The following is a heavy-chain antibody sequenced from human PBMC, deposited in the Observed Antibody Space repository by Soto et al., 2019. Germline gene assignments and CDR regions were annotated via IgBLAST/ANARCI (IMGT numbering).Heavy chain of an antibody. CDR3: ARGDFHSGDL. J-gene: IGHJ5*02. CDR1: GFTFRSYW. CDR2: INEDESEK. D-gene: IGHD3-3*01. V-gene: IGHV3-7*05. Sequence: EVQLVESGGGLVQPGGSLRLSCVASGFTFRSYWMSWVRQAPGKGLEWVANINEDESEKNYVDSVKGRFTISRDNAKNSLYLQMNSLRAEDTAMYFCARGDFHSGDLWGQGTLGTDSP.